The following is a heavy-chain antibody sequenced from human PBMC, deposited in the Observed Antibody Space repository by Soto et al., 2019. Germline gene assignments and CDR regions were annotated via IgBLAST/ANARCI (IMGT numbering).Heavy chain of an antibody. CDR2: IYYTGTT. V-gene: IGHV4-59*01. CDR1: GGSISISY. CDR3: ARVPDR. J-gene: IGHJ5*02. D-gene: IGHD2-2*01. Sequence: TSETLSLTCTVSGGSISISYWSWIRQPPGKGLEWIGYIYYTGTTNYNPSLKSRVTISVDTSKNQFSLKLSSVTTADTAVYYCARVPDRWGQGTLVTVSS.